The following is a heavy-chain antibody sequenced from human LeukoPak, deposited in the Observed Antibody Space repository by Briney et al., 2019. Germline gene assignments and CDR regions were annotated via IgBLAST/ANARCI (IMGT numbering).Heavy chain of an antibody. CDR1: GYTFTSYD. CDR2: MNPNSGNT. V-gene: IGHV1-8*01. CDR3: ARVGLQYYYYYYMDV. Sequence: GASVKISCKASGYTFTSYDINWVRQATGQGLEWMGWMNPNSGNTGYAQKFQGRVTMTRNTSISTAYMELSSLRSEDTAVYYCARVGLQYYYYYYMDVWGKGTTVTVSS. J-gene: IGHJ6*03.